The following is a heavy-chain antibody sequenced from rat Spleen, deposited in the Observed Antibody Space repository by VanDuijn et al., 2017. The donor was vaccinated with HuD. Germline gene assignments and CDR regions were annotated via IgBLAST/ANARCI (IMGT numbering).Heavy chain of an antibody. J-gene: IGHJ3*01. CDR1: GFTVSNYY. D-gene: IGHD1-12*02. CDR2: ISTGGGNT. V-gene: IGHV5-25*01. Sequence: EVQLVESGGGLVQPGRSMKLSCAASGFTVSNYYMAWVRQAPTKGLEWVASISTGGGNTYYRDSVKGRFTISRDNAKSTLYLQMDSLKSEDTATYYCARLYYDGSYYWNWFAYWGQGTLVTVSS. CDR3: ARLYYDGSYYWNWFAY.